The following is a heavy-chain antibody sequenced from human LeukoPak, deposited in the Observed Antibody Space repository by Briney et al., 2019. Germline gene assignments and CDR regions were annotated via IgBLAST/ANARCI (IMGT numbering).Heavy chain of an antibody. CDR1: GYSISSVYY. Sequence: SETLSLTCTVSGYSISSVYYWGWIRQPPGKGLECIGNIYHSGSTYYNPSLKSRVTVSVDTSKNQFSLNLSSVTAADTAVYYCARSGSGYLRYYFDYWGQGTLVTVSS. V-gene: IGHV4-38-2*02. D-gene: IGHD5-12*01. CDR2: IYHSGST. J-gene: IGHJ4*02. CDR3: ARSGSGYLRYYFDY.